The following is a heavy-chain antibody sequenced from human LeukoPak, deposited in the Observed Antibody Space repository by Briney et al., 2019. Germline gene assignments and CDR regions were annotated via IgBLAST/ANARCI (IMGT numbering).Heavy chain of an antibody. CDR3: ARAVSDYGDYYFDY. J-gene: IGHJ4*02. V-gene: IGHV3-33*01. Sequence: PGGSLRLSCAASGFTFSSYGMHWVRQAPGKGLEWVAVIWYDGSNKYYADSVKGRFTVSRDNSKNTLYLQMNSLRAEDTAVYYCARAVSDYGDYYFDYRGQGTLVTVSS. CDR1: GFTFSSYG. D-gene: IGHD4-17*01. CDR2: IWYDGSNK.